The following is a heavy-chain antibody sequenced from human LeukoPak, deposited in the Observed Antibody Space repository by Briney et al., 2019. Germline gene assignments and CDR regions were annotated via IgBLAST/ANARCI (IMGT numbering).Heavy chain of an antibody. CDR3: ARPSSGWYGS. Sequence: GGTLRLSCAVSGFSFSSYLMHWVRQAPGKGLVWVSRISTAGSSTTYADSVRGRFTISRDNPKNTLYLQMDSLRAEDTAVYYCARPSSGWYGSWGQGTLVTVSS. J-gene: IGHJ4*02. V-gene: IGHV3-74*01. CDR2: ISTAGSST. D-gene: IGHD6-19*01. CDR1: GFSFSSYL.